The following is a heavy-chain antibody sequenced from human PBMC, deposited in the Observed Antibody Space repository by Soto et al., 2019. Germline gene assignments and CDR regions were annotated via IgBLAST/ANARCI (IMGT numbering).Heavy chain of an antibody. D-gene: IGHD6-25*01. CDR2: ISGGSAYI. V-gene: IGHV3-21*02. J-gene: IGHJ6*02. CDR3: VRVWRLVGRYGMDV. CDR1: GFIFSSYY. Sequence: EVQLVESGGGLVKPGGSLRLSCVGPGFIFSSYYMNWVRQAPGKGLEWVSSISGGSAYIYYADSVKGRFTISRDNAKNSLYLEINIRRVEDTAVYYCVRVWRLVGRYGMDVWGQGTTVTVSS.